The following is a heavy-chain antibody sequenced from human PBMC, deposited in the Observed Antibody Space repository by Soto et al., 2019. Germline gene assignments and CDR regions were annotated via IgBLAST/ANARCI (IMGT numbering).Heavy chain of an antibody. V-gene: IGHV1-18*01. CDR2: ISAYNGNT. CDR1: GYTFSDYA. D-gene: IGHD4-17*01. Sequence: ASVKVSCKASGYTFSDYAIHWVRQAPGQRPEWMGWISAYNGNTNYAQKLQGRVTMTTDTSTSTAYMELRSLRSDDTAVYYCARFYGDYLDYWGQGTLVTVSS. CDR3: ARFYGDYLDY. J-gene: IGHJ4*02.